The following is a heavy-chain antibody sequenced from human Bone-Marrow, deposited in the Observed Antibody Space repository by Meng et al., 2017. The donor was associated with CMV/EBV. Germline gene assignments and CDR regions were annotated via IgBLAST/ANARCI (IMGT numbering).Heavy chain of an antibody. Sequence: QVQLQESGPGLVKPSDALSLTGTFSGVSVNSDYNYWSWIRQPPGKGLEWIGFFHYSGSSTYNPSLRSRVTISGDTSNNQFFLRLSSVTAAETAVYYCVRELRYSRGWSRFDPWGPGTLVTVSS. V-gene: IGHV4-61*01. CDR3: VRELRYSRGWSRFDP. J-gene: IGHJ5*02. CDR2: FHYSGSS. D-gene: IGHD6-19*01. CDR1: GVSVNSDYNY.